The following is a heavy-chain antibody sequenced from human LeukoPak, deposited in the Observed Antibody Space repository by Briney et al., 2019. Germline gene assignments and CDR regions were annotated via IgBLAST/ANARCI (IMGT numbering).Heavy chain of an antibody. Sequence: ASVKVSCKASGYIFTDYHIHWVRQAPGQGLEWMGRINPNSGGTTYAQKFQDRVTMTRDTSINTAYMELSRLNPDDTAIYYCATPGGILWFGDQDGMDVWGHGTTVAVSS. CDR1: GYIFTDYH. CDR3: ATPGGILWFGDQDGMDV. D-gene: IGHD3-10*01. CDR2: INPNSGGT. J-gene: IGHJ6*02. V-gene: IGHV1-2*06.